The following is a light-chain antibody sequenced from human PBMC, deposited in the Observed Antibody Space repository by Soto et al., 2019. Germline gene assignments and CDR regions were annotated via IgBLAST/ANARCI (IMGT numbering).Light chain of an antibody. V-gene: IGKV3-15*01. J-gene: IGKJ4*01. CDR3: QRYNSWPLT. CDR2: GAS. CDR1: QGIGST. Sequence: EIVMTQSPATLSVSPGERATLSCRASQGIGSTLAWYQQKPGQTPKLLIYGASTRATGVPARFSGSGSGTEFTLTINSLQSEDFAVYYCQRYNSWPLTFGGGTKVEIK.